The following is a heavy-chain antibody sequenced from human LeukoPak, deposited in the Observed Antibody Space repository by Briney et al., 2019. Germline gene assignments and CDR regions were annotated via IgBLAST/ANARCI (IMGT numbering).Heavy chain of an antibody. CDR2: ISSSGSYI. CDR3: ARDANGGPYFDY. Sequence: GGSLRLSCVAPGVTFSSYSMNWVRQAPGKGLEWVSSISSSGSYIYYADSVKGRFTISRDNAKNSLYLQMNSLRAEDTAVYYCARDANGGPYFDYWGQGTLVTVSS. CDR1: GVTFSSYS. D-gene: IGHD2-8*01. J-gene: IGHJ4*02. V-gene: IGHV3-21*01.